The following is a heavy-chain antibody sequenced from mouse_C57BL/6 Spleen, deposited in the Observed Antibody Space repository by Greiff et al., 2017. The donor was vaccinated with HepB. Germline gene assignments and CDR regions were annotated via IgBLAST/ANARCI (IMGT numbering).Heavy chain of an antibody. CDR2: INPNNGGT. J-gene: IGHJ1*03. D-gene: IGHD1-1*01. Sequence: VQLQQSGPELVKPGASVKIPCKASGYTFTDYNMDWVKQSHGKSLEWIGDINPNNGGTIYNQKFKGKATLTVDKSSSTAYMELRSLTSEDTAVYYCARRWDGGGILLWYFDVWGTGTTVTVSS. V-gene: IGHV1-18*01. CDR1: GYTFTDYN. CDR3: ARRWDGGGILLWYFDV.